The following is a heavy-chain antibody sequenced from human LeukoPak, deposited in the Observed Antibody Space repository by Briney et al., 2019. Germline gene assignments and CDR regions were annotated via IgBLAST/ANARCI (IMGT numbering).Heavy chain of an antibody. CDR2: INHSGST. CDR3: ARGSTSTMDV. J-gene: IGHJ6*02. CDR1: GGSFSGYY. V-gene: IGHV4-34*01. Sequence: PSETLSLTCAVYGGSFSGYYWSWIRQPPGKGLEWIGEINHSGSTNYNPSLKSRVTISVDTFKNQFSLKLSSVTAAGTAVYYCARGSTSTMDVWGQGTTVTVSS.